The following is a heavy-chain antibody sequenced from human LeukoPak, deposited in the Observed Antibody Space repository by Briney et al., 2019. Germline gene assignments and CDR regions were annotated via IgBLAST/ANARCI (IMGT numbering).Heavy chain of an antibody. V-gene: IGHV3-21*01. CDR2: ISSSSSYI. D-gene: IGHD2/OR15-2a*01. Sequence: GGSLRLSCAASGFTFSSYSMNWVRQAPGKGLEWVSSISSSSSYIYYADSVKGRFTISRDNAKNSLYLQMNSLRAEDTAEYYCARGLTTCSHFDYWGQGTLVTISS. CDR3: ARGLTTCSHFDY. J-gene: IGHJ4*02. CDR1: GFTFSSYS.